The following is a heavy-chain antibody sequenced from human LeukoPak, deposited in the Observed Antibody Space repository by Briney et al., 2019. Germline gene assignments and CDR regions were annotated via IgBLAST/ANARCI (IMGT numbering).Heavy chain of an antibody. Sequence: PGGSLRLSCAASGFIFNKHAMSWVRQAPGKGLEWVSAISGSGGSTYYADSVKGRFTISRDNSKNTLYLQMNSLIAEDTAVYYCAKDYIVVVPAAIFAVSYFDYWGQGTLVTVSS. CDR3: AKDYIVVVPAAIFAVSYFDY. CDR1: GFIFNKHA. CDR2: ISGSGGST. J-gene: IGHJ4*02. V-gene: IGHV3-23*01. D-gene: IGHD2-2*01.